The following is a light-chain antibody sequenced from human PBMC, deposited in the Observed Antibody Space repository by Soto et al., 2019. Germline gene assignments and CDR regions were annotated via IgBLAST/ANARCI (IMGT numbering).Light chain of an antibody. J-gene: IGLJ2*01. CDR1: SSNLGAGYD. CDR2: GNS. Sequence: QSALTQPPSVSGVPGQWVTISCTRSSSNLGAGYDVHWYQQLPGTAPKLLIYGNSNRPSGVPDRFSGSKAGTSASLASTGLQAEDEADYYCQSYDSSLSGSGVFGGGTKLTVL. V-gene: IGLV1-40*01. CDR3: QSYDSSLSGSGV.